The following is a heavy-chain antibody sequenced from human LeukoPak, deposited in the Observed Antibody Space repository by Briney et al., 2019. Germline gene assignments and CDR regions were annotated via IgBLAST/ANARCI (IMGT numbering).Heavy chain of an antibody. V-gene: IGHV1-18*01. CDR1: GYTFTSYG. CDR2: ISAYNGNT. Sequence: ASVKVSCKASGYTFTSYGISWVRQAPGQGLEWMGWISAYNGNTNYAQKLQGRVTMTTDTSTSTAYMELRSLRSDDTAVYYCARIAAAENYFDYWAREPWSPSPQ. D-gene: IGHD6-13*01. J-gene: IGHJ4*02. CDR3: ARIAAAENYFDY.